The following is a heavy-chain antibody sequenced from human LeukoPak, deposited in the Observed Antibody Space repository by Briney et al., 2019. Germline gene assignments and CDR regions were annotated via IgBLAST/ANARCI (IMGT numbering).Heavy chain of an antibody. CDR2: FYPEDGET. Sequence: ASVKVSCKVSGYTLTELSMHWVRQAPGKGLEWMGGFYPEDGETIYAQKFQGRVTMTEDTSTDTAYMELSSLRSEDTAVYYCATAPTRIAAAGLVYWGQGTLVTVSS. CDR1: GYTLTELS. CDR3: ATAPTRIAAAGLVY. V-gene: IGHV1-24*01. J-gene: IGHJ4*02. D-gene: IGHD6-13*01.